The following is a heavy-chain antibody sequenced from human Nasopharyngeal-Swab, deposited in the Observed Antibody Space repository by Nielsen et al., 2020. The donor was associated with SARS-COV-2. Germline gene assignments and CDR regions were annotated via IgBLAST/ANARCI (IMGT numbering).Heavy chain of an antibody. CDR3: STDAHDYNKGYYYYYYMDV. V-gene: IGHV3-30*03. CDR1: GFTFSSYG. CDR2: ISYDGSNK. Sequence: GESLKISCVASGFTFSSYGMNWVRQAPGKGLEWVAVISYDGSNKYYADSVKGRFTISRDNSKNTLYLQMNSLRAEDTAVYYCSTDAHDYNKGYYYYYYMDVWGKGTTVTVSS. J-gene: IGHJ6*03. D-gene: IGHD4-11*01.